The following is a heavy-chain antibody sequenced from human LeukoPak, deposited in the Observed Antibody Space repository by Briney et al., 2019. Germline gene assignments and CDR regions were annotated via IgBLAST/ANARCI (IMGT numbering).Heavy chain of an antibody. Sequence: SVKVSCKASGGTFSSYAISWVRQAPGQGLEWMGGIIPIFGTASYAQKFQGRVTITADESTSTAYMELSSLRSEDTAVYYCARDRVEMATISAFDIWGQGTMVTVSS. J-gene: IGHJ3*02. CDR2: IIPIFGTA. CDR1: GGTFSSYA. CDR3: ARDRVEMATISAFDI. D-gene: IGHD5-24*01. V-gene: IGHV1-69*13.